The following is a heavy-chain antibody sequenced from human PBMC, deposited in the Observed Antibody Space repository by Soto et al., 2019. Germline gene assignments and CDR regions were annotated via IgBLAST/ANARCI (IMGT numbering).Heavy chain of an antibody. CDR2: ISYDGSNK. V-gene: IGHV3-30-3*01. CDR3: ARSARSGDY. CDR1: GFTFSSYA. J-gene: IGHJ4*02. Sequence: PGGSLRLSCAASGFTFSSYAMHWVRQAPGKGLEWVAVISYDGSNKYYADSVKGRFTISRDNSKNTLYLQMNSLRAEDTVVYYCARSARSGDYWGQGTLVTVSS. D-gene: IGHD3-10*01.